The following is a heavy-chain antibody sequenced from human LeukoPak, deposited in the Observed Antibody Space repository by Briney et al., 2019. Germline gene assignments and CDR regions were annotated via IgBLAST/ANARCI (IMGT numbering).Heavy chain of an antibody. Sequence: PGRSLRLSCAASGFTFDDYTMHWVRQAPGKGLEWVSLISWDGGSTYYADSVKGRFTISRDNSKNSLYLQMNSLRTEDTALYYCAKGPGGYGSGSYYMDVWGQGTTVTVSS. CDR2: ISWDGGST. V-gene: IGHV3-43*01. J-gene: IGHJ6*02. CDR1: GFTFDDYT. D-gene: IGHD3-10*01. CDR3: AKGPGGYGSGSYYMDV.